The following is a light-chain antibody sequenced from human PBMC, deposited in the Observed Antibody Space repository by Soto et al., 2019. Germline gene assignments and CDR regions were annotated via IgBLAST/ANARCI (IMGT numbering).Light chain of an antibody. Sequence: EIVLTQSPGTLSLSPGERATLSFRASQSVSSSFLAWYQQKPGQAPRLLIDGASSRATGIPDRFSGSGSGTDFTLTISRLEPEDVAVYYCQQYGSSPLTFGGGTKVESK. CDR2: GAS. CDR3: QQYGSSPLT. V-gene: IGKV3-20*01. CDR1: QSVSSSF. J-gene: IGKJ4*01.